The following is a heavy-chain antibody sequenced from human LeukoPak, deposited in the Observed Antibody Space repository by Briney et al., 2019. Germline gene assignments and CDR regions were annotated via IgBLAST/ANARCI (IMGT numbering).Heavy chain of an antibody. D-gene: IGHD4-17*01. CDR3: ARDGSPPYGDNTFDY. CDR1: GNSISSYY. Sequence: SETLSLTCTVSGNSISSYYWSWIRQPAGKGLEWIGYIYYSGSTNYNPSLKSRVTISVDTSKNQFSLKLSSVTAAGTAVYYCARDGSPPYGDNTFDYWGQGTLVTVSS. J-gene: IGHJ4*02. V-gene: IGHV4-59*01. CDR2: IYYSGST.